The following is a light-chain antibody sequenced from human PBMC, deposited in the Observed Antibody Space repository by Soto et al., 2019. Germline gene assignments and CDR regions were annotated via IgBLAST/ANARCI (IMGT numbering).Light chain of an antibody. V-gene: IGLV2-14*01. CDR3: SSSTSSRILNFYV. J-gene: IGLJ1*01. Sequence: QSALTQPASVSGSPGQSITISCTGTSSDVGGYNYVSWYQQHPGKAPKLMIYDVSNRPSGVSNRFSGSKSGNTASLTISGLQAEDEADYYCSSSTSSRILNFYVSGTGTKLTV. CDR2: DVS. CDR1: SSDVGGYNY.